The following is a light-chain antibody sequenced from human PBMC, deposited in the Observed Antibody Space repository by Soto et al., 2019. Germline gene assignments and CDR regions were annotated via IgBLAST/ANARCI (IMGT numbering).Light chain of an antibody. CDR2: SNN. J-gene: IGLJ1*01. Sequence: QSVLTQPPSVSGAPGQRVTISCTGSSSNIGAGFDVHGYQQLPRTAPKLLIYSNNNRPSGVPDRFSVSRSATSASLAITGLQAADEADYYCQSYDSSLSADVLGTGTKLTVL. V-gene: IGLV1-40*01. CDR1: SSNIGAGFD. CDR3: QSYDSSLSADV.